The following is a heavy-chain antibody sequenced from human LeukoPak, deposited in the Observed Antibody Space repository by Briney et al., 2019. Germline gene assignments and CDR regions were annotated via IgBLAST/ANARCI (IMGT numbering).Heavy chain of an antibody. Sequence: ARWSLRRSWSASGFTCSSDGMSWVRHAPRKGLEWVANIKQDGSEKFYVDSVKGRFTISRDNAKNSLYLQMNSLRAEDTAVYYCGGGLVRGPKDYWGQGTLVTVSS. J-gene: IGHJ4*02. D-gene: IGHD3-10*01. CDR2: IKQDGSEK. CDR1: GFTCSSDG. CDR3: GGGLVRGPKDY. V-gene: IGHV3-7*01.